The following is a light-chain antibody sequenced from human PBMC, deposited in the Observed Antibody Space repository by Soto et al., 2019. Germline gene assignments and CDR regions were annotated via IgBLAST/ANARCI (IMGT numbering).Light chain of an antibody. CDR3: SSYQISNGWV. V-gene: IGLV2-14*01. CDR1: SSDVGGYNY. Sequence: QSALTQPASVSGSPGQSITISCTGTSSDVGGYNYVSWYQQYPGKAPRLMIYEVSNRPSGVSNRFSGFKSGNTASLTISGLQAEDGADYYCSSYQISNGWVFGGGTKLPVL. J-gene: IGLJ3*02. CDR2: EVS.